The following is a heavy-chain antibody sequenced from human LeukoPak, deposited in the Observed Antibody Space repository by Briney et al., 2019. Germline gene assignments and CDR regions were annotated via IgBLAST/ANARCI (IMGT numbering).Heavy chain of an antibody. V-gene: IGHV4-59*12. CDR2: IYDSGST. D-gene: IGHD2-21*02. J-gene: IGHJ4*02. Sequence: SETLSLTCTVSGGSISSYYWSWIRQPPGKGLEWIGYIYDSGSTNYNPSLKSRVTISVDTSKNQFSLKLSSVTAADTAVYYCATRPSRLAYCGGDCYLYDYWGQGTLVTVSS. CDR3: ATRPSRLAYCGGDCYLYDY. CDR1: GGSISSYY.